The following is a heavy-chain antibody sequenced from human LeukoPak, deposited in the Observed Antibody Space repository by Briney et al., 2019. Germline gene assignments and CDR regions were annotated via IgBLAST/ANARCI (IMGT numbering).Heavy chain of an antibody. D-gene: IGHD3-22*01. J-gene: IGHJ4*02. CDR2: ISGSGGST. CDR3: AKEDYDSSGYSPADY. V-gene: IGHV3-23*01. CDR1: GFTFSNAW. Sequence: GGSLRLSCAASGFTFSNAWMSWVRQAPGKGLEWVSAISGSGGSTYYADSVKGRFTISRDNSKTTLFLQMNSLRAEDTAVYYCAKEDYDSSGYSPADYWGQGTLVTVSS.